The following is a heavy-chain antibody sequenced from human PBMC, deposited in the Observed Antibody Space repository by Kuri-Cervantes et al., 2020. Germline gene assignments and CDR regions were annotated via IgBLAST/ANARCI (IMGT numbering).Heavy chain of an antibody. J-gene: IGHJ4*02. D-gene: IGHD4-17*01. V-gene: IGHV4-59*01. CDR2: IYYSGST. Sequence: SETLSLTCTVSGGSISSYYWSWIRQPPGKGLEWIGYIYYSGSTNYNPSLKSRVTISVDTSKNQFSLKLSSVTAADTAVYYCARSTDYGDYGAPDYWGQGTLVTVSS. CDR3: ARSTDYGDYGAPDY. CDR1: GGSISSYY.